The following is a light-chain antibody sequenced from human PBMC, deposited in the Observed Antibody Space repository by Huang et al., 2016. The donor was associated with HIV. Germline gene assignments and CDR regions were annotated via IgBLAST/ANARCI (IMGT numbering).Light chain of an antibody. CDR3: QQYNNWPPWT. V-gene: IGKV3-15*01. CDR1: QSVSSS. CDR2: GAS. Sequence: EIVMTQYPATLSVSPGERAPLSCRASQSVSSSLGWYQQKPGQAPRLLIYGASTRAPGIPARFSGSGSGTDFTLTISSLQSEDFAVYYCQQYNNWPPWTFGRGTKVEVK. J-gene: IGKJ1*01.